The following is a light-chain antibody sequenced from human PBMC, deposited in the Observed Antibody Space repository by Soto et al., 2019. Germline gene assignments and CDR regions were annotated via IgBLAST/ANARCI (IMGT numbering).Light chain of an antibody. V-gene: IGKV3-20*01. J-gene: IGKJ1*01. CDR1: QSFSSTF. Sequence: EIVLTQSPGSLSLSPGERATLSCRASQSFSSTFFAWYQQKPGQAPRLLIYGASSRATGIPDRFSGSGSGTDFNLTISRLEPEDFAVYYCQQYASSVTFGQGTKVEIK. CDR2: GAS. CDR3: QQYASSVT.